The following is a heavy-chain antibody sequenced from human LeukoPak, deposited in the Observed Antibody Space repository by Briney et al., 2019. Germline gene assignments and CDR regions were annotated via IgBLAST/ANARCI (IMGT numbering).Heavy chain of an antibody. CDR2: VSGYNGDT. CDR1: GYTFTTYG. V-gene: IGHV1-18*01. D-gene: IGHD4-17*01. CDR3: AREMYGDYVSYYYYGMDV. Sequence: DSVKVSCKASGYTFTTYGISWVRQAPGQGLEWMGWVSGYNGDTKSAQKFQGRVTMTTDRSTSTAYMELRSLRSDDTAVYYCAREMYGDYVSYYYYGMDVWGQGTTVTVSS. J-gene: IGHJ6*02.